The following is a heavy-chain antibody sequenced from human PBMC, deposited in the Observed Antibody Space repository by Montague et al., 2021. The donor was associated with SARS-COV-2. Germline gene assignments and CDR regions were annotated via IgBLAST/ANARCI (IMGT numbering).Heavy chain of an antibody. CDR3: ARIPVGSKYYFDF. Sequence: CAISGDSVSSNIATWNWIRQSPSIGLEWLGRTYYRSKWYNDYAEPVKSRITIDPDTSKHQFSLHLNSVTPEDTAVYYCARIPVGSKYYFDFWGQGTLVTVSS. D-gene: IGHD2-2*01. CDR2: TYYRSKWYN. V-gene: IGHV6-1*01. CDR1: GDSVSSNIAT. J-gene: IGHJ4*02.